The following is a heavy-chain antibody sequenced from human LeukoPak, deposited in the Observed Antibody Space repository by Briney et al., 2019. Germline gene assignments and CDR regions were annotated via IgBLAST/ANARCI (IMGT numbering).Heavy chain of an antibody. D-gene: IGHD1-26*01. V-gene: IGHV3-20*04. J-gene: IGHJ5*02. CDR3: ARARGRYWENWFDP. CDR1: GFTFDDYG. CDR2: INWNGGST. Sequence: GGSLRLSCAASGFTFDDYGMSWVRQAPGKGLEWVSGINWNGGSTGYADSVKGRFTISRDNAKNSLYLQMNSLRAEDTALYYCARARGRYWENWFDPWGQGTLVTVSS.